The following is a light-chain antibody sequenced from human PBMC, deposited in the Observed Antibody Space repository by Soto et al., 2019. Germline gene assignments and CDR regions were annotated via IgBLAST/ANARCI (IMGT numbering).Light chain of an antibody. CDR2: DVS. CDR3: SSYTSSITVV. V-gene: IGLV2-14*01. Sequence: QSALTQPASVSGSPGQSITISCTGTSSDVGGYNHVSWYQQHPGKAPKIIIYDVSNRPSGVSNRFSGSKSGNTASLTISGLQAEDEADYYCSSYTSSITVVFGGGTQLTVL. J-gene: IGLJ7*01. CDR1: SSDVGGYNH.